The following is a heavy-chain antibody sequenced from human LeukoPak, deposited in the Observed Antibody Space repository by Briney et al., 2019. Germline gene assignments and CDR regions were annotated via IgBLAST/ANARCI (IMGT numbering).Heavy chain of an antibody. J-gene: IGHJ4*02. Sequence: GGSLRLSCVASGFPFSSYWMTWVRQAPGKGLEWVANIKQDGSKKSYVDSVKGRFTISRDNAKNSLYLEMNSLRVEDTAVYYCARGGSRQYNFWGQGTLVTVSS. D-gene: IGHD5-18*01. V-gene: IGHV3-7*01. CDR2: IKQDGSKK. CDR3: ARGGSRQYNF. CDR1: GFPFSSYW.